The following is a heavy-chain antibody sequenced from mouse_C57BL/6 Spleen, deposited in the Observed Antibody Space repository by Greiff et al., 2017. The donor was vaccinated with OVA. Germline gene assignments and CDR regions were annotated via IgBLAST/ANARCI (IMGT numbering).Heavy chain of an antibody. CDR2: IWSGGST. CDR1: GFSLTSYG. CDR3: AKKGYSNYGDAMDY. V-gene: IGHV2-4*01. Sequence: VQLQQSGPGLVQPSQRLSITCTVSGFSLTSYGVHWVRQPPGKGLEWLGVIWSGGSTDYNAAFISRLSISKDNSKSQVFFKMNSLQADDTAIYYCAKKGYSNYGDAMDYWGQGTSVTVSS. J-gene: IGHJ4*01. D-gene: IGHD2-5*01.